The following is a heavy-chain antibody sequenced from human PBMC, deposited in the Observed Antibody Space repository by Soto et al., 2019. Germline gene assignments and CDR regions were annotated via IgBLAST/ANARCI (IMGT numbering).Heavy chain of an antibody. Sequence: GESLKISCAASGFTFSSYGMHWVRQAPGKGLEWVAVISYDGSNKYYADSVKGRFTISRDNSKNTLYLQMNSLRAEDTAVYYCAKNPKYCSGGSCYFWFDYWGQGTLVTVSS. CDR3: AKNPKYCSGGSCYFWFDY. J-gene: IGHJ4*02. V-gene: IGHV3-30*18. CDR2: ISYDGSNK. D-gene: IGHD2-15*01. CDR1: GFTFSSYG.